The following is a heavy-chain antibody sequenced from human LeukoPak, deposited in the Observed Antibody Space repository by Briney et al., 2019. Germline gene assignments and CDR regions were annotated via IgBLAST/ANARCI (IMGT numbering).Heavy chain of an antibody. Sequence: GASVKVSCKASGYTFTGFYMHWVRQAPGQGLEWMGWINPNSGGTKYAQRFQGRVTMTRDTSINTAYMELNSLRSDDTAVYHCARDLDELPMIRGDYWGQGTLVTVSS. J-gene: IGHJ4*02. V-gene: IGHV1-2*02. CDR3: ARDLDELPMIRGDY. CDR2: INPNSGGT. CDR1: GYTFTGFY. D-gene: IGHD3-22*01.